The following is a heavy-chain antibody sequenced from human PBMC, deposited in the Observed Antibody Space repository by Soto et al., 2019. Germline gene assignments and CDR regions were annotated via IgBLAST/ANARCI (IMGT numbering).Heavy chain of an antibody. V-gene: IGHV4-34*01. CDR3: ARGWSGLVIIRFDP. D-gene: IGHD3-9*01. CDR1: GGSFSGYY. CDR2: VNHSGST. J-gene: IGHJ5*02. Sequence: SETLSLTCAVYGGSFSGYYWSWIRQPPGKGLEWIGEVNHSGSTNYNPSPKSRVTISVDTSKNQFSLKLSSVTAADTAVYYCARGWSGLVIIRFDPWGQGTLVTVSS.